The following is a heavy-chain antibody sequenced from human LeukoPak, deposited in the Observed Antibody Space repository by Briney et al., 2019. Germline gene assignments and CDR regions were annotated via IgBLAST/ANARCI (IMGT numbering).Heavy chain of an antibody. J-gene: IGHJ6*02. CDR1: GFTFSSYA. Sequence: GGSLRLSWAASGFTFSSYAMHWVRQAPGKGLEWVAVISYDGSNKYYADSVKGRFTISRDNSKNTLYLQMNSLRAEDTAVYYCASAIKLGGRYGMDVWGQGTTVTVSS. V-gene: IGHV3-30*04. CDR3: ASAIKLGGRYGMDV. D-gene: IGHD2-15*01. CDR2: ISYDGSNK.